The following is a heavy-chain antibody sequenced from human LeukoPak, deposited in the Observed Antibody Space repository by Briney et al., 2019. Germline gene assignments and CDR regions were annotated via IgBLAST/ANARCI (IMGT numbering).Heavy chain of an antibody. D-gene: IGHD6-6*01. CDR3: AREYSSSSGRSFDY. J-gene: IGHJ4*02. Sequence: GGSLRLSCAASGFTFTNAWMHWVRQAPGKGLEWVSYISPSAITIYYADSVKGRFTISRDNAKNSLYLQMNSLRAEDTAVYYCAREYSSSSGRSFDYWGQGTLVTVSS. CDR2: ISPSAITI. V-gene: IGHV3-48*01. CDR1: GFTFTNAW.